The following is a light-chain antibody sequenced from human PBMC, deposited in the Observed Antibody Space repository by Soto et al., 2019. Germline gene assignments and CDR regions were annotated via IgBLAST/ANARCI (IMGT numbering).Light chain of an antibody. CDR1: SSNIGAGYD. V-gene: IGLV1-40*01. Sequence: QLVLTQPPSVSGAPGQRVTISCTGSSSNIGAGYDVHWYQQLPGTAPKLLIYGNRNRPSGVPDRFSGSKSGTSASLAITGLQGGDGVDYKSQFYDSRLPGSELFGGGPKLTVL. J-gene: IGLJ2*01. CDR3: QFYDSRLPGSEL. CDR2: GNR.